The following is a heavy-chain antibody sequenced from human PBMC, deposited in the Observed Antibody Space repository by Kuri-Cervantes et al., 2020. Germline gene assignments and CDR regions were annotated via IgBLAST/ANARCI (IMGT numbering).Heavy chain of an antibody. CDR2: INPSDGST. V-gene: IGHV1-46*01. CDR3: AREPADTNYFDY. CDR1: GYTFTSYY. D-gene: IGHD5/OR15-5a*01. J-gene: IGHJ4*02. Sequence: ASVKVSCKASGYTFTSYYVHWVRQAPGQGLEWMGIINPSDGSTSYAQKFQGRVTMTRDTPTNTVYMEVSSLRSEDTAVYYCAREPADTNYFDYWGQGTLVTVSS.